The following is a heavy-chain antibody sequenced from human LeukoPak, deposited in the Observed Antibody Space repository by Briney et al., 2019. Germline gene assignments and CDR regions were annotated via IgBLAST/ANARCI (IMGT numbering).Heavy chain of an antibody. V-gene: IGHV4-34*01. CDR2: INHSGST. CDR3: ARSPYDILKKRYYFDY. D-gene: IGHD3-9*01. Sequence: SETLSLTCAVYGGSFSGYYWSWIRQPPGNGLEWIGEINHSGSTNYNPSLKSRVTISVDTSKNQFSLKLSSVTAADTAVYYCARSPYDILKKRYYFDYWGQGTLVTVSS. J-gene: IGHJ4*02. CDR1: GGSFSGYY.